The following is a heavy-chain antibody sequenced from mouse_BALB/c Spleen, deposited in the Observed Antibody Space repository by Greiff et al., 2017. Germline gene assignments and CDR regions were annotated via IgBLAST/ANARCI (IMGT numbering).Heavy chain of an antibody. CDR2: INPSTGYT. J-gene: IGHJ4*01. D-gene: IGHD1-2*01. V-gene: IGHV1-7*01. CDR1: GYTFTSYW. CDR3: ARGTTAGDD. Sequence: VQLQQSGAELAKPGASVKMSCKASGYTFTSYWMHWVKQRPGQGLEWIGYINPSTGYTEYNQKFKDKATLTADKSSSTAYMQLSSLTSEDSAVYYCARGTTAGDDWGQGTSVTVSS.